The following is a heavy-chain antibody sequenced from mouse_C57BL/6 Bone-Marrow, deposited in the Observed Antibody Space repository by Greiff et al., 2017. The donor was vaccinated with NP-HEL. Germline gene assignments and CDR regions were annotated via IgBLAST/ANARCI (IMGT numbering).Heavy chain of an antibody. V-gene: IGHV1-66*01. Sequence: QVQLQQSGPELVKPGASVKISCKASGYSFTSYYIHWVKQRPGQGLEWIGWIYPGSGNTKYNEKFKGKATLTADTSSSTAYMQLSSLTSEDSAVYYCARRFYWYFDVWGTGTTVTVSS. CDR1: GYSFTSYY. J-gene: IGHJ1*03. CDR2: IYPGSGNT. CDR3: ARRFYWYFDV.